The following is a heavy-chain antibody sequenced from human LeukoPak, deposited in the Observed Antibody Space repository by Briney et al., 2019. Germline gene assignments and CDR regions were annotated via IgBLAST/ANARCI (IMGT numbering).Heavy chain of an antibody. V-gene: IGHV3-43*02. Sequence: PGGSLRLSCAASGFTFDDYAMHWVRQAPGKGLEWVSLISGDGGSTYYADSVKGRFTISRDNSKNSLYLQTNSLRTEDTALYYCAKNPSIYSSGWYYLDYWGQGTLVTVSS. J-gene: IGHJ4*02. CDR1: GFTFDDYA. CDR2: ISGDGGST. CDR3: AKNPSIYSSGWYYLDY. D-gene: IGHD6-19*01.